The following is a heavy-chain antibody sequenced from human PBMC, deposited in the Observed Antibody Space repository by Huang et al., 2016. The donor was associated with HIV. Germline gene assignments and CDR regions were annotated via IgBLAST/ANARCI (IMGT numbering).Heavy chain of an antibody. J-gene: IGHJ4*02. CDR1: GYGFSSYW. CDR3: ARQVDGFRSHFDF. V-gene: IGHV5-51*01. CDR2: RSPRDSET. D-gene: IGHD5-18*01. Sequence: EVLLVQSGAELKEPGESLKISCKASGYGFSSYWIGGVRQKPGKGLEWRGIRSPRDSETKYSPSFDGQVTISADKSTRTAYLQWESLKAPDTAIYFCARQVDGFRSHFDFWGQGTLVSVSS.